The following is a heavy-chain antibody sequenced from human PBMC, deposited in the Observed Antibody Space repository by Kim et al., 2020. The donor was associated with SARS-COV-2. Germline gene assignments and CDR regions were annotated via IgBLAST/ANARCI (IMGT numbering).Heavy chain of an antibody. CDR1: GFTFSSYW. CDR2: INEDGGTL. V-gene: IGHV3-7*04. J-gene: IGHJ5*02. Sequence: GESLRLSCAASGFTFSSYWMSWVRQAPGKGPEWVANINEDGGTLYYLDSVKGRFTISRDNAKNSLYLQMNSLTVEDAAVYYCARVVSWGWFDPWGQGTLVTVSP. CDR3: ARVVSWGWFDP. D-gene: IGHD3-16*01.